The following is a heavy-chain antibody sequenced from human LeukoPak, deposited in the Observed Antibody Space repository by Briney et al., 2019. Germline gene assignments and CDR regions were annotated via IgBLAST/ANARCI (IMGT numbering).Heavy chain of an antibody. J-gene: IGHJ4*02. CDR1: GYTVTNYG. CDR3: ARDIDYNVDY. V-gene: IGHV1-18*01. D-gene: IGHD3-10*01. Sequence: GASVNVSGKTAGYTVTNYGVTWVRQSPGQGREGLGWINGKDGHTHYGQGLQGRVTVTADTSTSTAFMELRSLTPDDTAVYYCARDIDYNVDYWGQGTLITVSS. CDR2: INGKDGHT.